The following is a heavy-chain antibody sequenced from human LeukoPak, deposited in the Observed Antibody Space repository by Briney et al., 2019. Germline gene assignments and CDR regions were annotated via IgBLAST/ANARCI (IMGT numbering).Heavy chain of an antibody. CDR2: INPNSGGT. CDR3: ATTGVAAAGTGFDY. CDR1: GYTFTGYY. D-gene: IGHD6-13*01. V-gene: IGHV1-2*02. Sequence: ASVKVSCKASGYTFTGYYMHWVRQAPGQGLEWMGWINPNSGGTNYAQKFQGRVTMTTDTSISTAYMELYRLRSDDTAVYYCATTGVAAAGTGFDYWGQGTLVTVSS. J-gene: IGHJ4*02.